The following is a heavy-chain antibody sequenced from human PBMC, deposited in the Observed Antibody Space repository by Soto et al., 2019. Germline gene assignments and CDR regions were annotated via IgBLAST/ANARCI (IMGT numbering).Heavy chain of an antibody. CDR2: ISYDGSNK. CDR1: GFTFSSYA. V-gene: IGHV3-30-3*01. CDR3: ARDTPVDTAWVYYYYYGMDV. D-gene: IGHD5-18*01. J-gene: IGHJ6*02. Sequence: PGGSLRLSCAASGFTFSSYAMHWVRQAPGKGLEWVAVISYDGSNKYYADSVKGRFTISRDNSKNTLYLQMNSLRAEDTAVYYCARDTPVDTAWVYYYYYGMDVWGQGTTVTVSS.